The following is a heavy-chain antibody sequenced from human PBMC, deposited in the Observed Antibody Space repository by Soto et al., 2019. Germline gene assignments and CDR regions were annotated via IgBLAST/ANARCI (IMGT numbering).Heavy chain of an antibody. D-gene: IGHD5-18*01. V-gene: IGHV3-33*01. CDR3: ARDLTDTAMVIEGLDGMDV. J-gene: IGHJ6*02. CDR1: GFTFSSYG. CDR2: IWYDGSNK. Sequence: QVQLVESGGGVVQPGRSLRLSCAASGFTFSSYGMHWVRQAPGKGLEWVAVIWYDGSNKYYADSVKGRFTISRDNSKNTLYLQMNSLRAEDTAVYYCARDLTDTAMVIEGLDGMDVWGQRTTVTVSS.